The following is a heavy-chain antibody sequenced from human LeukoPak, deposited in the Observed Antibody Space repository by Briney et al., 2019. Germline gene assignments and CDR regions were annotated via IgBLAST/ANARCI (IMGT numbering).Heavy chain of an antibody. CDR1: GGSFSGYY. Sequence: KPSETLSLTCAVYGGSFSGYYWSWIRQPPGKGLECIGEINHSGSTNYNPSLKSRVTISVDTSKNQFSLKLSSVTAADTAVYYCARGGIRQLVRRRGIFGYWGQGTLVTVSS. CDR3: ARGGIRQLVRRRGIFGY. V-gene: IGHV4-34*01. D-gene: IGHD6-13*01. CDR2: INHSGST. J-gene: IGHJ4*02.